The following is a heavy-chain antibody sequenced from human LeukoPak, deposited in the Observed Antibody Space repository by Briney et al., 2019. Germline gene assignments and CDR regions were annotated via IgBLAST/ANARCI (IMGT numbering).Heavy chain of an antibody. CDR3: ARDFGSGSSYCDY. CDR1: GFTFSSYS. Sequence: AGSLRLSCAACGFTFSSYSMNWVRQAQGKGLEWVSSISSSSSYIYYADSVKGRFTISRDNAKNSLYLQMNSLRAEDTAVYYCARDFGSGSSYCDYWGQGTLVTVSS. V-gene: IGHV3-21*01. J-gene: IGHJ4*02. D-gene: IGHD2-15*01. CDR2: ISSSSSYI.